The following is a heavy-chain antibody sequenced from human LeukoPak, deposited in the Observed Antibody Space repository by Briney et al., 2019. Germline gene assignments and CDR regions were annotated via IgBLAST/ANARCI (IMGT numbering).Heavy chain of an antibody. CDR3: ARDGWVVPAADYFDY. Sequence: PSETLSLTCTVSGGSISSSSYYWGWLRQPPGKGLEWIGSIYYSGSTYYNPSLKSRVTISVDTSKNQFSLKLSSVTAADTAVYYCARDGWVVPAADYFDYWGQGTLVTVSS. CDR2: IYYSGST. V-gene: IGHV4-39*07. D-gene: IGHD2-2*01. J-gene: IGHJ4*02. CDR1: GGSISSSSYY.